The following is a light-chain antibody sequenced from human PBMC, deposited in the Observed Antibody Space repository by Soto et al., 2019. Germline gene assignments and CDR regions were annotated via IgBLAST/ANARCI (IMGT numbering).Light chain of an antibody. J-gene: IGKJ1*01. CDR1: QSVSSN. CDR3: QHYNHWPPWT. V-gene: IGKV3-15*01. CDR2: RAS. Sequence: EIVMTQSPATLSVSPGERATLSCRASQSVSSNLAWYQQKPGQAPRLLISRASPRATGIPARFSGSGSGTEFTLTITSLQSEDFAVYYCQHYNHWPPWTFGQGTKVEIK.